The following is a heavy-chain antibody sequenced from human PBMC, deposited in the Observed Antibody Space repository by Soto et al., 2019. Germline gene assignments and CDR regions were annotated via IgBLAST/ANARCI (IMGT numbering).Heavy chain of an antibody. D-gene: IGHD3-22*01. J-gene: IGHJ3*02. V-gene: IGHV5-51*01. CDR2: TYPGDSDT. CDR1: GYSFTSYW. Sequence: PGESLKISCKGSGYSFTSYWIGWVRQMPGKGLEWMGITYPGDSDTRYSPSFQGQVTISADKSISTAYLQWSSLKASDTAMYYCARKRTYCYDSSDAFDIWGQGTMVTVSS. CDR3: ARKRTYCYDSSDAFDI.